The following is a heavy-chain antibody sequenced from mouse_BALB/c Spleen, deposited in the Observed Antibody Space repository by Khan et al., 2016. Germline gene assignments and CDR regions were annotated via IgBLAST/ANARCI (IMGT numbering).Heavy chain of an antibody. CDR1: EFSLTSYG. CDR3: ARTGTSYAMDY. V-gene: IGHV2-6-1*01. J-gene: IGHJ4*01. Sequence: QVQLKESGPGLVAPSQSLSITCTISEFSLTSYGIHWVRQPPGKGLEWLVVIWSDGSTTYNSALKSRLSISKDNSKSQVFLKMNSLQTDDTAMYYCARTGTSYAMDYWGQGTSVTVSS. D-gene: IGHD4-1*01. CDR2: IWSDGST.